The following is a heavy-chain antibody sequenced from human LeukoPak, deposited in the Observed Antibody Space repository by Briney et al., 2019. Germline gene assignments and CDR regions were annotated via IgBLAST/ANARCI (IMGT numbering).Heavy chain of an antibody. CDR3: ARGGSGYYDRSGYHKSLYYFDY. J-gene: IGHJ4*02. CDR1: GGSISSYY. CDR2: IYYSGST. Sequence: SETLSLTCTVSGGSISSYYWSWIRQPPGKGLEWIGYIYYSGSTNYNPSLKSRVTISVDTSKNQFSLKLSSVTAADTAVYYCARGGSGYYDRSGYHKSLYYFDYWGQGTLVTVSS. V-gene: IGHV4-59*01. D-gene: IGHD3-22*01.